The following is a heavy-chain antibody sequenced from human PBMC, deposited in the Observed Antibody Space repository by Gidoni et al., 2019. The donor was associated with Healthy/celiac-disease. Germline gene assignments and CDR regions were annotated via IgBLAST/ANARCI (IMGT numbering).Heavy chain of an antibody. CDR3: ARDKWLRFPFDY. CDR1: GSPSGSYS. J-gene: IGHJ4*02. D-gene: IGHD5-12*01. V-gene: IGHV3-21*01. Sequence: EVQLVESGGGLVKPGGSLRLSCAASGSPSGSYSMNWVRQAPGKGLEWVSSISSRSSYIYYADSVKGRFTITRDNAKNSLYLQMNSLRAEDTAVYYCARDKWLRFPFDYWGQGTLVTVSS. CDR2: ISSRSSYI.